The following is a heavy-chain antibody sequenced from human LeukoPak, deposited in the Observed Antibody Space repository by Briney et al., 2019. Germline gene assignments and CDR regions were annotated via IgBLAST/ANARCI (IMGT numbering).Heavy chain of an antibody. CDR3: ARDYDYVWGSYPSDY. CDR2: INPNSGGT. D-gene: IGHD3-16*02. Sequence: ASVKVSCKASGYIFTDYYMHWVRQAPGQELGWMGRINPNSGGTNYAQKFQGRVTMTRDTSISTAYMELRSLRSDDTAVYYCARDYDYVWGSYPSDYWGQGTLVTVSS. V-gene: IGHV1/OR15-1*04. J-gene: IGHJ4*02. CDR1: GYIFTDYY.